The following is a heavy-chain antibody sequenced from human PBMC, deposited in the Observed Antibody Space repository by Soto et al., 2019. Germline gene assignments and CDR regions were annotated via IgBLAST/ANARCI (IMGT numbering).Heavy chain of an antibody. J-gene: IGHJ5*02. V-gene: IGHV2-5*02. CDR3: AHRPHSLRYFDWLTRGVNWFDP. CDR2: IYWDDDK. Sequence: GPGPTLVNPTQTLTLTCTFSGFSLSTSGVGVGWIRQPPGKALEWLALIYWDDDKRYSPSLKSRLTITKDTSKNQVVLTMTNMDPVDTATYYCAHRPHSLRYFDWLTRGVNWFDPWGQGTLVTVSS. D-gene: IGHD3-9*01. CDR1: GFSLSTSGVG.